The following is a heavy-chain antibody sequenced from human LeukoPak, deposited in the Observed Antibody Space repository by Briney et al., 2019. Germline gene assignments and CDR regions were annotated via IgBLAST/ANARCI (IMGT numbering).Heavy chain of an antibody. D-gene: IGHD6-19*01. Sequence: SETLSLTYAVYGGSFSGYYWSWIRQPPGKGLEWIGEINHSGSTNYNPSLKSRVTISVDTSKNQFSLKLTSVTAADTAMYYCARAWTLKTPLGRVAGTSSRRGRYFDYWGQGTLVTVSS. V-gene: IGHV4-34*01. CDR2: INHSGST. CDR1: GGSFSGYY. CDR3: ARAWTLKTPLGRVAGTSSRRGRYFDY. J-gene: IGHJ4*01.